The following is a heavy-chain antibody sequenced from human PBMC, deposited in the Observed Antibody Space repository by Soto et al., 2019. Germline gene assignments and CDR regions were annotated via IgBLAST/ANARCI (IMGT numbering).Heavy chain of an antibody. Sequence: PSETLSLTCTVSGGSISSSSYYWGWIRQPPGKGLEWIGSIYYSGSTYYNPSLKSRVTISVDTSKNQFSLKLSSVTAADTAVYYFARHGAGNVYYYYYGMDVWGQGPRSPSP. V-gene: IGHV4-39*01. J-gene: IGHJ6*02. CDR2: IYYSGST. CDR3: ARHGAGNVYYYYYGMDV. D-gene: IGHD1-1*01. CDR1: GGSISSSSYY.